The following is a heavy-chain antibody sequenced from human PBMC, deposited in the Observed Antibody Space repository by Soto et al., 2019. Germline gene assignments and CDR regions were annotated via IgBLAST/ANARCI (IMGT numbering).Heavy chain of an antibody. V-gene: IGHV1-18*04. CDR2: ISPYHGTT. J-gene: IGHJ6*02. D-gene: IGHD1-1*01. Sequence: ASVKVSCKASGYTFTTYGISWVRQAPGQGLEWMGWISPYHGTTKYAEKFQGEMTMTTDTATSTAYMDLRSLRSDDTAVYYCARDGERDTGLNFYYYLHGMDAWGQGARVTVSS. CDR1: GYTFTTYG. CDR3: ARDGERDTGLNFYYYLHGMDA.